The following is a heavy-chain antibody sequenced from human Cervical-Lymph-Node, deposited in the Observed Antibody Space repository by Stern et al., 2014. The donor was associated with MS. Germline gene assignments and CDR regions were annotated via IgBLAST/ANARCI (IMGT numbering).Heavy chain of an antibody. CDR2: INPRGGRT. CDR1: GYNFTTYY. V-gene: IGHV1-46*01. Sequence: QVQLVQSGAEVKKPGASVRLSCKASGYNFTTYYMHWVRQAPGQGLEWMGIINPRGGRTSYAQKFLGRVIMTRDTSTSTVYMERSSLRSEDTAVYYCAIIEGWNGMDVWGQGTTVIASS. J-gene: IGHJ6*02. D-gene: IGHD1-26*01. CDR3: AIIEGWNGMDV.